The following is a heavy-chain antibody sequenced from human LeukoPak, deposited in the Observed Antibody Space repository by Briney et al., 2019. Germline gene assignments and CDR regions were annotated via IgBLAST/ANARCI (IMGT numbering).Heavy chain of an antibody. CDR2: IYYSGST. Sequence: SETLSLTCTVSGGSIISYYWSWIRQPPGKGMEWIGYIYYSGSTNYNPSLKSRVTISVDTSKNQFSLKLSSVTAADTAVYYCARAGALGSGSGYFDYWGQGTLVTVSS. J-gene: IGHJ4*02. D-gene: IGHD3-10*01. CDR1: GGSIISYY. CDR3: ARAGALGSGSGYFDY. V-gene: IGHV4-59*01.